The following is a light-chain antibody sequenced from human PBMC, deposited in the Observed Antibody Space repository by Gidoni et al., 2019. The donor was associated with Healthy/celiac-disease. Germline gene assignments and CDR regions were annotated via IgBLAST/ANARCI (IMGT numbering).Light chain of an antibody. J-gene: IGKJ1*01. V-gene: IGKV1-39*01. Sequence: DIQMTQSPSSLSASVGDRVTITCRASQSISSYLNWYQQKPGKAPQLLIYAASSLQSGVPSRFSGSGSGTDFTLTISILQPEDFATYYCQQSYSTPRPFGQGTKVEIK. CDR2: AAS. CDR1: QSISSY. CDR3: QQSYSTPRP.